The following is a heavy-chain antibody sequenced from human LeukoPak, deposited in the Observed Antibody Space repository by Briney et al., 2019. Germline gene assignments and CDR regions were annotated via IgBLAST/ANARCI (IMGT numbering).Heavy chain of an antibody. J-gene: IGHJ4*02. D-gene: IGHD6-19*01. V-gene: IGHV3-23*01. Sequence: SGGSLRLSCAASGFTFSSYAMSWVRQAPGKGLRWVSAISGSGGSTYYADSVKGRFTISRDNSKNTLYLQMNSLRAEDTAVYYCARGHSGWYDYWGQGTLVTVSS. CDR3: ARGHSGWYDY. CDR2: ISGSGGST. CDR1: GFTFSSYA.